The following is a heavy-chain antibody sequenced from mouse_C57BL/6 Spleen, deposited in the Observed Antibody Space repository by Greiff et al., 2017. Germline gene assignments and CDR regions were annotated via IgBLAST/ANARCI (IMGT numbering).Heavy chain of an antibody. J-gene: IGHJ1*03. CDR1: GYSITSGYY. V-gene: IGHV3-6*01. D-gene: IGHD1-1*01. CDR3: ARGGYYGSDWYFDV. Sequence: EVKLQESGPGLVQPSQSLSLTCSVTGYSITSGYYWYWIRQFPGNKLEWMGFISYDGSHNYNPSLKNRISITRDTSKNQFFLKLNSVTTEDTATYYCARGGYYGSDWYFDVWGTGTTVTVSS. CDR2: ISYDGSH.